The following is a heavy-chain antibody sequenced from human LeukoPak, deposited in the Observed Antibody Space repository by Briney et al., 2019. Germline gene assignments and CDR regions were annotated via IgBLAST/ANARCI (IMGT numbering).Heavy chain of an antibody. CDR2: INHSGRT. V-gene: IGHV4-34*01. Sequence: SETLSLTCAVYGGSFSGYYWSWIRQPPGKGLEWIGGINHSGRTNYNPSHKSRVAISVDTSKNQFSLKLSSVTAADTAVYYCARLAPDILTGYYSYYFDYWGQGTLVTVSS. CDR3: ARLAPDILTGYYSYYFDY. J-gene: IGHJ4*02. CDR1: GGSFSGYY. D-gene: IGHD3-9*01.